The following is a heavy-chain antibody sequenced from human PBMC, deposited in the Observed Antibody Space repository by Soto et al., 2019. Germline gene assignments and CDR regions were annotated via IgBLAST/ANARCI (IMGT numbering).Heavy chain of an antibody. CDR1: GGSFSGYY. CDR3: AKILDRTSFFSGGSCYSSRLAHFDN. D-gene: IGHD2-15*01. Sequence: SETLSLTCAVYGGSFSGYYWSWIRQPPGKGLEWIGEINHSGSTNYNPSLKSRVTISVDTSKNQFSLKLSSVTAADTAVYYCAKILDRTSFFSGGSCYSSRLAHFDNRGQRILVTVS. J-gene: IGHJ4*02. V-gene: IGHV4-34*01. CDR2: INHSGST.